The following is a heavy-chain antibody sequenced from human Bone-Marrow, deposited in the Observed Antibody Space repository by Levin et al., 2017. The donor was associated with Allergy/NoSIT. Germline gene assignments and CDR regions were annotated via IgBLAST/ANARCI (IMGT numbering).Heavy chain of an antibody. D-gene: IGHD6-19*01. Sequence: LSLTCAASGFTFSLYPMHWVRQAPGKGLEYLSAILGNGDYTVYADSVKGRFTISRDNSKYTLFLQMGSLTTEDTAVYYCARDLTSGWSLDSWGPGTLVTVSS. V-gene: IGHV3-64*02. J-gene: IGHJ4*02. CDR1: GFTFSLYP. CDR2: ILGNGDYT. CDR3: ARDLTSGWSLDS.